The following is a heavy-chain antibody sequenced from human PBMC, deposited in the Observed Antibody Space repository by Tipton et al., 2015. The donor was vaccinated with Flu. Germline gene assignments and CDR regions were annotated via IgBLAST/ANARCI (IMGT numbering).Heavy chain of an antibody. D-gene: IGHD3-3*01. Sequence: SLRLSCAASGITFNNYVMTWVRQAPGKGLEWVSGISGSGNYTYYADSVKGRFTISRDNSRNTMYLQMNSLRAEDTAIYYCRFSAPEEVDYWGQGTLATVSS. CDR1: GITFNNYV. J-gene: IGHJ4*02. CDR2: ISGSGNYT. V-gene: IGHV3-23*01. CDR3: RFSAPEEVDY.